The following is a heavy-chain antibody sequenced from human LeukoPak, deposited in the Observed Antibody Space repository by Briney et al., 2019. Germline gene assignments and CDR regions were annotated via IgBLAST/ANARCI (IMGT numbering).Heavy chain of an antibody. D-gene: IGHD1-26*01. CDR3: AKNSGGSYYDWYFDL. V-gene: IGHV3-9*01. Sequence: GRSLRLSCAASGFTFDDYAMHWVRQAPGKGLEWVSGISWNSGSIGYADSVKGRFTISRDNAKNSLYLQMNSLRAEDTALYYCAKNSGGSYYDWYFDLWGRGTLVTVSS. J-gene: IGHJ2*01. CDR1: GFTFDDYA. CDR2: ISWNSGSI.